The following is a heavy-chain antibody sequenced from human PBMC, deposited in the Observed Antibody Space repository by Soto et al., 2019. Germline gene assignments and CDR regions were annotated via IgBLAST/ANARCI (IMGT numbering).Heavy chain of an antibody. CDR3: ARQDLVIVPAAPDYGAFDF. CDR1: GYSFTSYW. J-gene: IGHJ3*01. D-gene: IGHD2-2*01. CDR2: IDPSDSYT. V-gene: IGHV5-10-1*01. Sequence: GESLKISCKGSGYSFTSYWISWVRQMPGKGLEWMGRIDPSDSYTNYSPSFQGHVTISADKSISTAYLQWSSLKASDTAIYYCARQDLVIVPAAPDYGAFDFWGQGTMVTVSS.